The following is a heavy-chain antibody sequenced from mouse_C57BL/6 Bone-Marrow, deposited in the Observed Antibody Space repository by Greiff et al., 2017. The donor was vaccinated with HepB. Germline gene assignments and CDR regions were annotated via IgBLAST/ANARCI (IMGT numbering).Heavy chain of an antibody. D-gene: IGHD1-1*01. CDR1: GIDFSRYW. Sequence: EVKLQESGGGLVQPGGSLKLSCAASGIDFSRYWMSWVRRAPGKGLEWIGEINPDSSTINYAPSLKDKFIISRDNAKNTLYLQMSKVRSEDTALYYCARSITTVVAIYWYFDVWGTGTTVTVSS. J-gene: IGHJ1*03. CDR3: ARSITTVVAIYWYFDV. V-gene: IGHV4-1*01. CDR2: INPDSSTI.